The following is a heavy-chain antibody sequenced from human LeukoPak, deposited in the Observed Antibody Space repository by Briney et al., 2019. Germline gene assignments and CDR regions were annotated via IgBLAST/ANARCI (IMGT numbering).Heavy chain of an antibody. D-gene: IGHD3-16*01. CDR3: VKEPAPYSLGDA. CDR1: GFTFSRYG. V-gene: IGHV3-33*06. Sequence: GRSLTLSCAASGFTFSRYGMHWVRQAPGKGLEWVAVVWDNGINKFYADSMKGRFTISRDNSKHTLSLHINSLRAEDTAVYYCVKEPAPYSLGDAWGKGTTVTVSS. J-gene: IGHJ6*04. CDR2: VWDNGINK.